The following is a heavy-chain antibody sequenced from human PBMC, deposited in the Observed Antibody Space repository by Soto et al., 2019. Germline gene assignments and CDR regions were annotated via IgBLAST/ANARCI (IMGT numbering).Heavy chain of an antibody. V-gene: IGHV4-59*01. Sequence: SETLSLTCTVSGGSISSYYWSWIRQSPGKGLEWIGYIYYSGSTNYNPSLKSRVTISVDTSKNQFSLKLSSVTAADTAVYYCARDRGYSYGYFDYWGQGTLVTVSS. J-gene: IGHJ4*02. CDR3: ARDRGYSYGYFDY. D-gene: IGHD5-18*01. CDR2: IYYSGST. CDR1: GGSISSYY.